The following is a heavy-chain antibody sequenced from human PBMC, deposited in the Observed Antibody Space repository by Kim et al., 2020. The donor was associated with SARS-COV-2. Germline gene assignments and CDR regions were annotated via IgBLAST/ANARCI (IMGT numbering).Heavy chain of an antibody. CDR2: INPSGGST. D-gene: IGHD2-15*01. CDR1: GYTFTTYY. J-gene: IGHJ4*02. CDR3: ARDGVVIAATGFDY. Sequence: ASVKVSCKPSGYTFTTYYMHWVRQAPGQGLEWMGIINPSGGSTGYAQKFQGRVTMTRDTSTSTVYMELSSLRSEDTAVYYCARDGVVIAATGFDYWGQGTLVTVSS. V-gene: IGHV1-46*01.